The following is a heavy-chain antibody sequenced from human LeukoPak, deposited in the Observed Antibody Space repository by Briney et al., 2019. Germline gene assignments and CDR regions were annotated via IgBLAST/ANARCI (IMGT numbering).Heavy chain of an antibody. CDR3: ARDCGVHTNFDY. D-gene: IGHD1-1*01. Sequence: GGSLRLSCAASGFSFRSYWMGWVRQPPGKGLEWVANIKPDGSAEYYADSMRGRFSTVRDNVNNLLYLEMNSLRAEDTGVYYCARDCGVHTNFDYWGQGTLVTVSS. CDR1: GFSFRSYW. CDR2: IKPDGSAE. J-gene: IGHJ4*02. V-gene: IGHV3-7*01.